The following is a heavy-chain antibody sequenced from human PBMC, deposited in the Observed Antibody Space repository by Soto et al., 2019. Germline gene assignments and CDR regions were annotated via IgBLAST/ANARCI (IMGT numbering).Heavy chain of an antibody. J-gene: IGHJ3*02. V-gene: IGHV5-51*01. CDR1: GYSCTSYW. CDR3: ARRNSGDCSGGSCYRGKDAFDI. CDR2: IYPGDSDT. Sequence: XESLKISCKGAGYSCTSYWIGWVRQIPGKGLEWMGIIYPGDSDTRYSPSFQGQVTISADKSISTAYLQWSSLKASDTAMYYCARRNSGDCSGGSCYRGKDAFDIWGQGTMVTVSS. D-gene: IGHD2-15*01.